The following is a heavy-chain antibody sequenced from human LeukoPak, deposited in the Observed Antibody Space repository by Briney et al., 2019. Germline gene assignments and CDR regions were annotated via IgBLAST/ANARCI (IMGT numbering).Heavy chain of an antibody. J-gene: IGHJ4*02. D-gene: IGHD6-19*01. CDR2: IYTSGST. CDR3: AREPDSSGWYGYDY. CDR1: GGSISSYY. Sequence: SETLSLTCTVSGGSISSYYWSWIRQPAGKGLEWFGRIYTSGSTNYNPSLKSRVTMSVDTSKNQFSLKLSSVTAADTAVYYCAREPDSSGWYGYDYWGQGTLVTVSS. V-gene: IGHV4-4*07.